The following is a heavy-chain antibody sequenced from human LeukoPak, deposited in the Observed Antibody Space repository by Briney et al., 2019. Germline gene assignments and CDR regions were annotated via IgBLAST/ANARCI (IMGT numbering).Heavy chain of an antibody. CDR2: INPNSGGT. Sequence: ASVKVSCKASGYTFTGYYMHWLRQAPGQGLEWMGWINPNSGGTNYAQKFQGRVTMTRDTSISTAYMELSRLRSDDTAVYYCATIPQAGYSGYDSDYYGMDVWGQGTTVTVSS. J-gene: IGHJ6*02. CDR1: GYTFTGYY. CDR3: ATIPQAGYSGYDSDYYGMDV. V-gene: IGHV1-2*02. D-gene: IGHD5-12*01.